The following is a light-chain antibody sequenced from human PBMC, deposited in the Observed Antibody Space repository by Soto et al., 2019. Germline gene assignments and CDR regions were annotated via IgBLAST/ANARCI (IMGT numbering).Light chain of an antibody. CDR1: QSISNH. J-gene: IGKJ1*01. CDR3: QQSYSSPPT. Sequence: RSTQSPSSFSASTGDRVIITCRASQSISNHLNWYQQKPGKAPKLLIFAASSLQSGVPSRFSGSRSGPDFTLTISSLQPEDFATYYCQQSYSSPPTFGQGTKVDIK. CDR2: AAS. V-gene: IGKV1-39*01.